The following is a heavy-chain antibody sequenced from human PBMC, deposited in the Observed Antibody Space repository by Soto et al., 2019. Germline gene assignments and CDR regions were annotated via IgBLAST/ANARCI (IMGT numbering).Heavy chain of an antibody. CDR1: EGTLSAYT. Sequence: QGQLVQSGAEVKKPGSSVKVSCTASEGTLSAYTITWVRQAPGQRLEWMARIIPKHGTATYAEKFQGRAATTADRSTNPAYLELSSLRSDDTAVYYCARHVLLPSAKFYDMDVWGKGTTVTVSS. D-gene: IGHD3-3*02. J-gene: IGHJ6*03. V-gene: IGHV1-69*08. CDR3: ARHVLLPSAKFYDMDV. CDR2: IIPKHGTA.